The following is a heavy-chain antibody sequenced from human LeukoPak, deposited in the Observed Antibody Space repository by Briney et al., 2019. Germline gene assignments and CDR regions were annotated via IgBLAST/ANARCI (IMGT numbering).Heavy chain of an antibody. D-gene: IGHD4-23*01. CDR2: INPSGGST. CDR3: AREGDYGGAQGVPIDY. Sequence: ASVKVSCKASGYTFTSYYMHWVRQAPRQGLEWMGIINPSGGSTSYAQKFQGRVTMTRDTSTSTVYMELSSLRSEDTAVYYCAREGDYGGAQGVPIDYWGQGTLVTVSS. V-gene: IGHV1-46*01. J-gene: IGHJ4*02. CDR1: GYTFTSYY.